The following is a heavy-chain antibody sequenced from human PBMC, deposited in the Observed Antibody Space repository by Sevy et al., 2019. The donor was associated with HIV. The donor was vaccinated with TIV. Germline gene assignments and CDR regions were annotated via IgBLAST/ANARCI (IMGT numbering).Heavy chain of an antibody. J-gene: IGHJ4*02. CDR1: RFTFNTYA. D-gene: IGHD2-21*02. CDR3: ARGRVTSHYYDY. V-gene: IGHV3-30*04. CDR2: ISSDGNNK. Sequence: GGSLRLSCAASRFTFNTYAIHWVRQAPGKGLEWVAVISSDGNNKYYADSVKGRFTISRDNSKHTLYLQMNSLRVEDTAVYYWARGRVTSHYYDYWGQGTLVTVSS.